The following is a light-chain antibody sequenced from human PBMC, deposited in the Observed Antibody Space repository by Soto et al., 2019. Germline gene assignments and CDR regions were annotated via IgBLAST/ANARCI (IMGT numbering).Light chain of an antibody. CDR3: QQYGSSPRT. Sequence: ELVLTQSPGTLSLSPGERATLACRASQSVSSSYLAWYQQKPGQAPRLLIYGASSRATGIQDRFSGSGSGTDFLLTISRLEPEDFAVYDGQQYGSSPRTFGPGTEVEIK. CDR2: GAS. J-gene: IGKJ1*01. CDR1: QSVSSSY. V-gene: IGKV3-20*01.